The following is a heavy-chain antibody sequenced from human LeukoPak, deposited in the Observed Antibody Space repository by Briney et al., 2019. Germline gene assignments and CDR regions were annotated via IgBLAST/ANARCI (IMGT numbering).Heavy chain of an antibody. CDR3: ARGGMITFGGVISDAFDI. D-gene: IGHD3-16*02. J-gene: IGHJ3*02. Sequence: SETESLTCAVYGGSFSGYYWSWVRQPPGKGLEWIGEINHSGSTNYNPSLKSRVTISVDTSKNQFSLKLSSVTAADTAVYYCARGGMITFGGVISDAFDIWGQGTMVTVSS. V-gene: IGHV4-34*01. CDR1: GGSFSGYY. CDR2: INHSGST.